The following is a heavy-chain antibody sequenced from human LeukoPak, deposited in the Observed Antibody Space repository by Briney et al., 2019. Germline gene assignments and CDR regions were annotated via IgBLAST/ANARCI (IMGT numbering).Heavy chain of an antibody. V-gene: IGHV6-1*01. Sequence: SQTLSLTCAISGVSVSSNSAAWNWIRQSPSRGLEWLGRTYYRSKWYNDYAVSVKSRITINPDTSKNQFSLQLNSVTPEDTAVYYCARGTGMFVGSSSPGPPTHVLDYWGQGTLVTVSS. J-gene: IGHJ4*02. D-gene: IGHD6-6*01. CDR2: TYYRSKWYN. CDR3: ARGTGMFVGSSSPGPPTHVLDY. CDR1: GVSVSSNSAA.